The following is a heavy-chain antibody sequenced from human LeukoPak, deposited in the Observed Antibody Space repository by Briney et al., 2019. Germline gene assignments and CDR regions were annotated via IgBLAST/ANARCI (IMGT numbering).Heavy chain of an antibody. CDR1: GGTFSSYA. CDR3: ARGGYDILTGSYYYYGMDV. D-gene: IGHD3-9*01. V-gene: IGHV1-69*01. Sequence: SVKVSCTASGGTFSSYAISWVRQAPGQGLEWMGGIIPIFGTANYAQKFQGRVTITADESTSTAYMELSSLRSEDTAVYYCARGGYDILTGSYYYYGMDVWGQGTTVTVSS. J-gene: IGHJ6*02. CDR2: IIPIFGTA.